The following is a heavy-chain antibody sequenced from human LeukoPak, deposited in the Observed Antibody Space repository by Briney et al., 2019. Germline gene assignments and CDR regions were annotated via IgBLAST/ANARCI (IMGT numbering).Heavy chain of an antibody. Sequence: PGRSLRLSCAASGFTFSTYTMNWVRLAPGKGLEWVSIISRGSGYIHYADSVKGRFTISRDDAKNSLYLQMNSLSAEDTAVYYCAELGITMIGGVWGKGTTVTISS. D-gene: IGHD3-10*02. J-gene: IGHJ6*04. CDR1: GFTFSTYT. CDR3: AELGITMIGGV. V-gene: IGHV3-21*01. CDR2: ISRGSGYI.